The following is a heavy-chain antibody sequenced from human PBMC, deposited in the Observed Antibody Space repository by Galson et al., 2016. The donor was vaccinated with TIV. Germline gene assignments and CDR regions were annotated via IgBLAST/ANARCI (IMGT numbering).Heavy chain of an antibody. V-gene: IGHV4-39*01. D-gene: IGHD2-2*01. CDR3: ATYCSITTCLFDP. J-gene: IGHJ5*02. CDR2: IYYSGSA. Sequence: ETLSLTCTVSGGSISSTSYYWGWIRQPPGKGLEWIGNIYYSGSAYYNPSLKSRVTISVDTSKSQFSLKLSSVTAADTAVYYCATYCSITTCLFDPWGQGTLVTVSS. CDR1: GGSISSTSYY.